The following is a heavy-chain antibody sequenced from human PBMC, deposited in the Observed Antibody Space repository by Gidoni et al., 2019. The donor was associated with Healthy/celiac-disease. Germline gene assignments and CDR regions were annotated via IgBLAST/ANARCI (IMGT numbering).Heavy chain of an antibody. J-gene: IGHJ6*02. Sequence: QAQLQQWGAGLVKPSETLSLTCAVYGGSFSGYYWRWIRQPPGKGLEWIGEINHSGSTNYNPSLKSRVTISVDTAKDEFSLKLSAVTAADAAVYYWAGLGRVTRGVIDYYGMDVWGQGTTVTVSS. CDR2: INHSGST. CDR3: AGLGRVTRGVIDYYGMDV. CDR1: GGSFSGYY. V-gene: IGHV4-34*01. D-gene: IGHD3-10*01.